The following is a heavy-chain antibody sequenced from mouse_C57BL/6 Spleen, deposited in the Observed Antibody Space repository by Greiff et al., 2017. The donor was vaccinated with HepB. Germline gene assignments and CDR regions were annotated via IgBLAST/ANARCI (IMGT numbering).Heavy chain of an antibody. D-gene: IGHD1-1*01. Sequence: QVQLQQSGAELVRPGASVTLSCKASGYTFTDYEMHWVKQTPVHGLEWIGAIDPETGGTAYNQKFKGKAILTADKSSSTAYMELRSLTSEDSAVYYCTPNYYGSSYYYAMDYWGQGTSVTVSS. V-gene: IGHV1-15*01. CDR2: IDPETGGT. CDR1: GYTFTDYE. CDR3: TPNYYGSSYYYAMDY. J-gene: IGHJ4*01.